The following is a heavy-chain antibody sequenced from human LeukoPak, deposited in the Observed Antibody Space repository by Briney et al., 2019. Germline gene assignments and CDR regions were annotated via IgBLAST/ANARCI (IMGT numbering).Heavy chain of an antibody. Sequence: ASVKVSCKASGYTFTGYYMHWVRQAPGQGLEWMGWINPNSGGTNYAQKFQGRVTMTRDTSISTAYMELSRLRSDDTAVYYCARDSHPATAIPPELNWLDPWGQGTLVTVSS. CDR3: ARDSHPATAIPPELNWLDP. V-gene: IGHV1-2*02. CDR2: INPNSGGT. J-gene: IGHJ5*02. D-gene: IGHD2-21*02. CDR1: GYTFTGYY.